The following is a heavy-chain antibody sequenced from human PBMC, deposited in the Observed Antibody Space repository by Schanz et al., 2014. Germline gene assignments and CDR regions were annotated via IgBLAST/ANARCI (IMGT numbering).Heavy chain of an antibody. J-gene: IGHJ5*01. Sequence: EVQLLESGGGLVQPGGSLKLSCAASGLIFSNYVMSWVRQAPGKGLEWVSFVHPGGSTYYPDSVKGRFTISRDSSKNTLYLQMNSLRAEDTAVYYCAKTPREYCNYDNCPNWFDSWGQGTLVTASS. CDR2: FVHPGGST. CDR3: AKTPREYCNYDNCPNWFDS. CDR1: GLIFSNYV. D-gene: IGHD2-15*01. V-gene: IGHV3-23*03.